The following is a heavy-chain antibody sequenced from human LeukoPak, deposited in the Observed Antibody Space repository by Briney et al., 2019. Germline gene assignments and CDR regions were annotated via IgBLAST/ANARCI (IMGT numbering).Heavy chain of an antibody. D-gene: IGHD1-26*01. Sequence: SGGSLRLSCAASGFTFSSYAMSWVRQAPGKGLEWVSVISGSGVSTYYADSVKGRFTVSRDNSKNTLYLQMNSLRAEDTAVYYCARDTPWEGSFDYWGQGTLVTVSS. CDR2: ISGSGVST. CDR3: ARDTPWEGSFDY. V-gene: IGHV3-23*01. J-gene: IGHJ4*02. CDR1: GFTFSSYA.